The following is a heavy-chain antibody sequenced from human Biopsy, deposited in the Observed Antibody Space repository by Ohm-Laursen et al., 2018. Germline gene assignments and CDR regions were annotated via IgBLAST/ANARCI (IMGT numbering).Heavy chain of an antibody. CDR2: INIDGSGT. Sequence: GSLRLSCAASGFTFNSYWMHWVRQAPGKGLVWVSRINIDGSGTKYADSVKGRFTISRDNAKNSLYLRMNSLRAEDTAVYFCARARDDFVVVPAAFFDFWGQGTLVTVSS. CDR3: ARARDDFVVVPAAFFDF. CDR1: GFTFNSYW. D-gene: IGHD2-15*01. V-gene: IGHV3-74*03. J-gene: IGHJ4*02.